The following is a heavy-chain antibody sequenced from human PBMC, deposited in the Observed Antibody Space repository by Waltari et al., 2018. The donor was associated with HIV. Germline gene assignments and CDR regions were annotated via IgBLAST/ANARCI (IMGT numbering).Heavy chain of an antibody. CDR1: GYTFTDYY. J-gene: IGHJ6*02. Sequence: QVQMVQSGAEGKKPGASVKVSCKASGYTFTDYYMNWVRQAPGQGLEWMGWINPNSGGTNYAQKFQGRFTMTRDTSISTAYMELSRLRSDDTAVYYCARDRHSNSRILGYYYGMDVWGQGTTVTVSS. V-gene: IGHV1-2*02. D-gene: IGHD6-6*01. CDR2: INPNSGGT. CDR3: ARDRHSNSRILGYYYGMDV.